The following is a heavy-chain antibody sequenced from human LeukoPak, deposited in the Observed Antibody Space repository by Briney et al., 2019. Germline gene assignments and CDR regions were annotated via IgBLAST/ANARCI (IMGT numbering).Heavy chain of an antibody. CDR2: INPSGGST. V-gene: IGHV1-46*01. CDR1: GYTFTSYY. J-gene: IGHJ6*02. Sequence: ASVTVSCKASGYTFTSYYMHWVRQAPGQGLEWMGIINPSGGSTSYAQKFQGRVTMTRDTSTSTVYMELSSLRSEDTAVYYCAREMATISSGYYYGMDVWGQGTTVTVSS. CDR3: AREMATISSGYYYGMDV. D-gene: IGHD5-24*01.